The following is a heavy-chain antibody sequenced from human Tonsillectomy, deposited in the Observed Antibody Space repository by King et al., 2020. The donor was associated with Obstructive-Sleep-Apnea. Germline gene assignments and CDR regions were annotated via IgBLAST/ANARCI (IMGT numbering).Heavy chain of an antibody. J-gene: IGHJ6*02. CDR3: SKKEAQYYYRSGTRPAGTNRYYGVDV. V-gene: IGHV3-30*18. CDR1: GFTFSTYG. CDR2: ISYDGSNK. D-gene: IGHD3-10*01. Sequence: VQLVESGGGVVQPGRSLRLSCAASGFTFSTYGMHWVRQAPGKGLEWVALISYDGSNKYYADSVKGRFTISRDNYKNTLYLQMNSLRAEDTAVSYCSKKEAQYYYRSGTRPAGTNRYYGVDVWGQGTTVTVSS.